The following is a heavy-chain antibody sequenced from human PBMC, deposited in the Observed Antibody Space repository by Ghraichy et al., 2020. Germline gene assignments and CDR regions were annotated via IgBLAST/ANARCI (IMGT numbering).Heavy chain of an antibody. CDR3: ARGWLGNYYYYGMDV. D-gene: IGHD6-19*01. V-gene: IGHV4-59*01. J-gene: IGHJ6*02. Sequence: SQTLSLTCTVSGGSISSYYWSWIRQPPGKGLEWIGYIYYSGSTNYNPSLKSRVTISVDTSKNQFSLKLSSVTAADTAVYYCARGWLGNYYYYGMDVWGQGTTVTVSS. CDR2: IYYSGST. CDR1: GGSISSYY.